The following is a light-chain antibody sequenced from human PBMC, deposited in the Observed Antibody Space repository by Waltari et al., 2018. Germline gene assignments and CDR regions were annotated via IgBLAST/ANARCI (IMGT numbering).Light chain of an antibody. CDR1: QSVASN. CDR3: QQYQNWPRT. J-gene: IGKJ1*01. V-gene: IGKV3-15*01. CDR2: GAS. Sequence: IVMTQSPDTLSVSPGERATLSRRASQSVASNLAWYQQRPGQAPRLLIYGASTRATDIPARFSASASGTEFTLTITALQSEDFAVYYCQQYQNWPRTFGQGTRVEIK.